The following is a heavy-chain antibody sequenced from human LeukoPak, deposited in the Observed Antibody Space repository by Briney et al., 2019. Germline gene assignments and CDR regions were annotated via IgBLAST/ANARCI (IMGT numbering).Heavy chain of an antibody. D-gene: IGHD5-24*01. CDR1: GFTFSSYA. V-gene: IGHV3-7*01. Sequence: GGSLRLSCAASGFTFSSYAMSWVRQAPGKGPEWVANINEDGSEKHYVGSVRGRFTISRDNADNSLHLQMNSLRPEDMAVYYCARGETMDVWGKGTTVTVSS. CDR2: INEDGSEK. CDR3: ARGETMDV. J-gene: IGHJ6*03.